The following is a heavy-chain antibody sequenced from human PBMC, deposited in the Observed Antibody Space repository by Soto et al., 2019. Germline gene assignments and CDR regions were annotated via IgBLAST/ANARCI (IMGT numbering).Heavy chain of an antibody. CDR2: ISGSGEIT. CDR1: GFPFRGYA. J-gene: IGHJ4*02. V-gene: IGHV3-23*01. CDR3: AKGGGDSSGYYFGY. D-gene: IGHD3-22*01. Sequence: GGSLRLSCAASGFPFRGYAMGWVRQAPGKGLEWISVISGSGEITLYTDSVKGRFTISRDNSKNTLYLQMNSLRAEDTAVYYCAKGGGDSSGYYFGYWGQGTLVTVSS.